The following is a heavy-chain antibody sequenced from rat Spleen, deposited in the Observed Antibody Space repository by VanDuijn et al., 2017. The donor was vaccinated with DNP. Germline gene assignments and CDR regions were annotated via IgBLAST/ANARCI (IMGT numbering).Heavy chain of an antibody. CDR1: GFTFNDYW. V-gene: IGHV5-31*01. CDR3: TRGAGGPYCAFDF. Sequence: EVQLVASGGDLVQPGRSLKLSCVAFGFTFNDYWMAWIRQVPGKGLEWLGAITGSGGGTYYSGSVKGRFTISRDNAKNTLYLQMNSLRSEDTATYDCTRGAGGPYCAFDFWGPGTVVTVSS. CDR2: ITGSGGGT. J-gene: IGHJ1*01. D-gene: IGHD4-1*01.